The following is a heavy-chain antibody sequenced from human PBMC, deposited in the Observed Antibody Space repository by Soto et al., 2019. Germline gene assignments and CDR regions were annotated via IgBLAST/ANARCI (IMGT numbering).Heavy chain of an antibody. J-gene: IGHJ4*02. CDR3: AKDFFPFILAYDFDY. Sequence: GESLKISCAASGFTFSSYGMHWVRQAPGKGLEWVAVISYDGSNKYYADSVKGRFTISRDNSKNTLYLQMNSLRAEDTAVYYCAKDFFPFILAYDFDYWGQGTLVTVSS. D-gene: IGHD3-16*01. CDR1: GFTFSSYG. CDR2: ISYDGSNK. V-gene: IGHV3-30*18.